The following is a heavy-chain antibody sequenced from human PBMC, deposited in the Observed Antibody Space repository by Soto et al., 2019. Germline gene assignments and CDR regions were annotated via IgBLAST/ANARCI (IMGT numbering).Heavy chain of an antibody. V-gene: IGHV3-48*02. CDR2: INSGRSTI. D-gene: IGHD5-12*01. CDR3: VRDRGYTGYDLQY. J-gene: IGHJ4*02. CDR1: GFPFSSYA. Sequence: EVQLVESGGGLVQTGGSLRLSCAASGFPFSSYAMNWVRQAPGKGLEWVAYINSGRSTIYYADSAKGRFTISRDKAKNSLYLQMNSLRDEAAAVYFCVRDRGYTGYDLQYWGQGALVAVSS.